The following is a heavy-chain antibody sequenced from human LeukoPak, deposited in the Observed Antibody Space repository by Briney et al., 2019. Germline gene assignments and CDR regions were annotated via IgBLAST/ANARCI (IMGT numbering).Heavy chain of an antibody. CDR3: AREKGSSGSVWYFDY. CDR1: GFTFSDYY. Sequence: GGSLRLSCAASGFTFSDYYMSWIRQAPGKGLEWVSYISSSGSTIYYADSVKGRFTISRDNSKNTLYLQMNSLRAEDTAVYYCAREKGSSGSVWYFDYWGQGTLVTVSS. J-gene: IGHJ4*02. D-gene: IGHD3-22*01. CDR2: ISSSGSTI. V-gene: IGHV3-11*04.